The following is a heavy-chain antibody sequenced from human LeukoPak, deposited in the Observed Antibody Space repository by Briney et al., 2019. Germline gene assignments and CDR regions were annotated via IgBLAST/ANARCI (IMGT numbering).Heavy chain of an antibody. CDR2: ISAYNGNT. CDR1: GYTFTSYG. J-gene: IGHJ4*02. Sequence: ASVKVSCKASGYTFTSYGISWVRQAPGQGLEWMGWISAYNGNTNYAQKLQGRVTMTTDTSTSTAYMELRSLRSEDTAVYYCARGHGLLWFGEFPGYWGQGTLVTVSS. V-gene: IGHV1-18*01. D-gene: IGHD3-10*01. CDR3: ARGHGLLWFGEFPGY.